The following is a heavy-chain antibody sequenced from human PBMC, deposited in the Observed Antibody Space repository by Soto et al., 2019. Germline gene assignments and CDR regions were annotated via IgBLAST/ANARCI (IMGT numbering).Heavy chain of an antibody. CDR2: IIPIFGTA. CDR3: ARKSVVAATSYYYYGMDV. Sequence: QVQLVQSGAEVKKPGSSVKVSCKASGGTFSSYAISWVRQAPGQGLEWMGGIIPIFGTANYAQKCQGRVTITADESTSTAYMELSSLRSEDTAVYYCARKSVVAATSYYYYGMDVWGQGTTVTVSS. J-gene: IGHJ6*02. D-gene: IGHD2-15*01. CDR1: GGTFSSYA. V-gene: IGHV1-69*01.